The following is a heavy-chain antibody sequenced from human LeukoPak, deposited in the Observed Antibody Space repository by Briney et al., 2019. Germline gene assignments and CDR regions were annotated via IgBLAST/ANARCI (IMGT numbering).Heavy chain of an antibody. CDR2: IKQDGSEK. Sequence: PGGSLRLSCAASGLTFSSYWMGWVRQAPGKGLEWVANIKQDGSEKYYVDSVKGRFTISRDNAKNSLYLQMNSLRAEDTAVYYCAREEAYDFWSGYVGYWGQGTLVTVSS. D-gene: IGHD3-3*01. V-gene: IGHV3-7*01. CDR3: AREEAYDFWSGYVGY. CDR1: GLTFSSYW. J-gene: IGHJ4*02.